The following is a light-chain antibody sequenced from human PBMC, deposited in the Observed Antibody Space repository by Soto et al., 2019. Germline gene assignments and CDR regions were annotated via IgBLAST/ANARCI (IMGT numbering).Light chain of an antibody. V-gene: IGKV1-39*01. J-gene: IGKJ1*01. CDR3: KQSSRIPWT. CDR1: HSINKH. Sequence: DVQMSRCPAALSPSVDDRVIITCLVSHSINKHLNWYQQKPGKAPKLLIFAASSLQSGVPERFSGSRSGTDFTLTISSLEPEDFAIYYCKQSSRIPWTFGQGTKVDIK. CDR2: AAS.